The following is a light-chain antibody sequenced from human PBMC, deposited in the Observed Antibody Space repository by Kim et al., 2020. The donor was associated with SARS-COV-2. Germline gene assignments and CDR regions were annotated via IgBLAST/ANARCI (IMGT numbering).Light chain of an antibody. V-gene: IGLV3-25*03. CDR2: KDK. Sequence: SPGETARINCSGDTLSKKFTYWYRKKPGLAPVLIIFKDKQRPSGIPERFSGSTSGTTVTLTISGVQAEDEADYYCQSADSTDTYVIFGGGTQLTVL. CDR1: TLSKKF. CDR3: QSADSTDTYVI. J-gene: IGLJ2*01.